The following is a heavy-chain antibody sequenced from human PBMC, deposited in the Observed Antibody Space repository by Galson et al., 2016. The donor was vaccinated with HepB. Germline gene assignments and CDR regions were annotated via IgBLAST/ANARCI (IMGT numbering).Heavy chain of an antibody. CDR2: IWSDESIR. J-gene: IGHJ6*03. CDR1: GFNFGTYG. Sequence: SLRLSCAASGFNFGTYGMHWVRQAPGKGLEWVAVIWSDESIRDYIDVVKGRFTISRDNSKNMLYLQMTSLRVDDTAVYYCASFRQVAAPFDYYMEVWGKGTSVTVSS. D-gene: IGHD6-19*01. V-gene: IGHV3-33*03. CDR3: ASFRQVAAPFDYYMEV.